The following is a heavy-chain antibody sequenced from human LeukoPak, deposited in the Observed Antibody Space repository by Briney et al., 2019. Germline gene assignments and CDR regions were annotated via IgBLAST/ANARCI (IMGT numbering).Heavy chain of an antibody. CDR2: IIPIFGTA. Sequence: ASVKVSCKASGGTFSSYAISWVRQAPGQGLEWMGGIIPIFGTANYAHKFQGRVTITADESTSTAYMELSSLSSEDTAVYYCARALDYYDSSGYYVFGYWGQGTLVTVSS. CDR1: GGTFSSYA. D-gene: IGHD3-22*01. J-gene: IGHJ4*02. CDR3: ARALDYYDSSGYYVFGY. V-gene: IGHV1-69*01.